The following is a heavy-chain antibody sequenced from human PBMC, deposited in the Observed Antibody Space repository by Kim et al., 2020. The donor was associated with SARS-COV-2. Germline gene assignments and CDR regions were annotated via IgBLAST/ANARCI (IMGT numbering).Heavy chain of an antibody. V-gene: IGHV3-15*01. Sequence: GGSLRLSCAASGFTFSNAWMSWVRQAPGKGLEWVGRIKSKTDGGTTDYAAPVKGRFTISRDDSKNTLYLQMNSLKTEDTAVYYCTTDRGSGSYRYYYYGMDVWGQGTTVTVSS. CDR2: IKSKTDGGTT. CDR1: GFTFSNAW. D-gene: IGHD3-10*01. J-gene: IGHJ6*02. CDR3: TTDRGSGSYRYYYYGMDV.